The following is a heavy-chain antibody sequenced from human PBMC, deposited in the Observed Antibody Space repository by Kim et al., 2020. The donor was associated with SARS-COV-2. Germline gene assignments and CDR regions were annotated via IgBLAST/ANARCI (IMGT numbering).Heavy chain of an antibody. V-gene: IGHV4-34*01. CDR2: INHSGST. J-gene: IGHJ4*02. CDR3: ARGLWYYDFWSGYYNH. Sequence: SETLSLTCAVYGGSFSGYYWSWIRQPPGKGLEWIGEINHSGSTNYNPSLKSRVTISVDTSKNQFSLKLSSVTAADTAVYYCARGLWYYDFWSGYYNHWGQGTLVTVSS. D-gene: IGHD3-3*01. CDR1: GGSFSGYY.